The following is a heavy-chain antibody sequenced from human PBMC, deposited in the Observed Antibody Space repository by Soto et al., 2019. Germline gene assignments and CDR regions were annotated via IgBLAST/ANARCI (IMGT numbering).Heavy chain of an antibody. D-gene: IGHD2-2*03. Sequence: QVQLQQWGAGLLKPSETLSLTCAVYGGSFSGYYWSWIRQPPGKGLECIGEINERGSTNYNPSLKSRVTISVDTAKNQFSLELRAVIAAATAVYYCARGTRIGYCSSPSCPPGVYFDYWGQGTLVTVSS. V-gene: IGHV4-34*01. CDR2: INERGST. CDR3: ARGTRIGYCSSPSCPPGVYFDY. CDR1: GGSFSGYY. J-gene: IGHJ4*02.